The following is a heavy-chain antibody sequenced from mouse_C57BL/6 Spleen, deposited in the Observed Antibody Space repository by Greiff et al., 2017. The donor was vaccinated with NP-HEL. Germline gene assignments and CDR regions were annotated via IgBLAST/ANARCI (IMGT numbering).Heavy chain of an antibody. CDR2: IYPSDSST. V-gene: IGHV1-50*01. J-gene: IGHJ2*01. CDR3: ARSYYSHDFDD. D-gene: IGHD2-12*01. Sequence: QVQLQQPGAELVKPGASVKLSCKASGYTFTSYWMQWVKQRPGQGLEWIGEIYPSDSSTNYNQKFKGKATLTVDTSSSPAYMQLSSLTSEDSAGYYCARSYYSHDFDDWGKGTTLTVSS. CDR1: GYTFTSYW.